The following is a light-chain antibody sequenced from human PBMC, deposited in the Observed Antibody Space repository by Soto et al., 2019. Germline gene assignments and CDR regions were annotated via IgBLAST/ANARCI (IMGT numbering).Light chain of an antibody. CDR1: SSDVGAYNY. CDR3: YSYTSSSTDV. CDR2: DVS. V-gene: IGLV2-14*01. J-gene: IGLJ1*01. Sequence: QSVLTQPASVSGSPGQSITISCTGTSSDVGAYNYVSWYQQHPAKVHKLMIYDVSNRPSGVSDRFSGSKSGNTASLTISWLQAEDEADYYCYSYTSSSTDVFGTGTKVTVL.